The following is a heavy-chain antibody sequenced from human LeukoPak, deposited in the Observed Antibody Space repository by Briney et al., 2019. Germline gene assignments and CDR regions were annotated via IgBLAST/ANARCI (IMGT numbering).Heavy chain of an antibody. V-gene: IGHV3-23*01. Sequence: PGGSLRLSCAVFGFTFSDYGMHWVRQAPGKGLEWVSSISASGGITHYADSVKGRFTISRDKSKNTLFLQMNSLRAEDTAVYYCAKDLMTEAWGYFDYWGQGTLVTVSS. CDR2: ISASGGIT. D-gene: IGHD2-8*01. CDR1: GFTFSDYG. J-gene: IGHJ4*02. CDR3: AKDLMTEAWGYFDY.